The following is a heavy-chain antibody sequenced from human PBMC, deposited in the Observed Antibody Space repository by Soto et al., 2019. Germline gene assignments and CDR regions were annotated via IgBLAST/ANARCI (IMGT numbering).Heavy chain of an antibody. Sequence: SETLSLTCTVSGGSISSSSYYWGWIRQPPGKGLEWIGSIYYSGSTYYNPSLKSRVTISVDTSKNQFSLKLSSVTAADTAVYYCASHQTTVVTKRYFDYWGQGTLVTVS. CDR2: IYYSGST. CDR1: GGSISSSSYY. J-gene: IGHJ4*02. V-gene: IGHV4-39*01. CDR3: ASHQTTVVTKRYFDY. D-gene: IGHD4-17*01.